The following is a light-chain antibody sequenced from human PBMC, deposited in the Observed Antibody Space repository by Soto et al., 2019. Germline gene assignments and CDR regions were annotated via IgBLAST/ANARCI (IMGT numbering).Light chain of an antibody. CDR2: GAS. J-gene: IGKJ1*01. Sequence: EIVLTQSPGTLSLSPGERATLSCRASQSVSSSYLAWYQQKPGQAPRLLIYGASSRATGIPDRFSGSGSGTDSTLTISRLEPEDFAVYYCQQYGSSPWGFGQRTKVDIK. CDR1: QSVSSSY. V-gene: IGKV3-20*01. CDR3: QQYGSSPWG.